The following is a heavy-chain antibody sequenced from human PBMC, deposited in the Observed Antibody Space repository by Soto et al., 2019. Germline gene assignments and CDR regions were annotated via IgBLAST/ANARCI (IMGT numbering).Heavy chain of an antibody. CDR1: GGSISSGGYY. V-gene: IGHV4-31*03. D-gene: IGHD5-18*01. CDR3: AREARGYSYGSYGMDV. J-gene: IGHJ6*02. CDR2: IYYSGST. Sequence: LSLTCTVSGGSISSGGYYWSWIRQHPGKGLEWIGYIYYSGSTYYNPSLKSRVTISVDTSKNQFSLKLSSVTAADTAVYYCAREARGYSYGSYGMDVWGQGTTVTVSS.